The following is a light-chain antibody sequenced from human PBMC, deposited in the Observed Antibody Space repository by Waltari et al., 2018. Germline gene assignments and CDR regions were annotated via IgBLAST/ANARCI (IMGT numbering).Light chain of an antibody. J-gene: IGKJ2*01. CDR3: QQSFRTPYT. CDR1: QSISYY. Sequence: DIQMNQSPSSLSASVGDRVTLTCRASQSISYYLNWYQHKPGKAPKLLIYGASSLQSGVPSTFSGSGSGTDFTLTISSLQPEDFATYFCQQSFRTPYTFGQGTKLEIK. CDR2: GAS. V-gene: IGKV1-39*01.